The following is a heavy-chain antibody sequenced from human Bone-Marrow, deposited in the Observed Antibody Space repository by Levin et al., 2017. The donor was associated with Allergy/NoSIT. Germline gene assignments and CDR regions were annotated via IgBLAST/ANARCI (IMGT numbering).Heavy chain of an antibody. J-gene: IGHJ4*02. CDR3: VASTPSDF. CDR1: GFNFSTHS. CDR2: ITSRSTYI. Sequence: GESLKISCEGSGFNFSTHSMNWVRQTPEKGLEWVSSITSRSTYIHYADSVRGRFTISRDNAKNSLYLQMNSLRVDDTGLYYCVASTPSDFWCQGTQVTVSS. V-gene: IGHV3-21*01. D-gene: IGHD3-3*01.